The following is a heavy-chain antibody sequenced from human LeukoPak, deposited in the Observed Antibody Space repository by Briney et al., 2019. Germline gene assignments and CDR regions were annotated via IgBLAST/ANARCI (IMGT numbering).Heavy chain of an antibody. Sequence: PSETLSLTCSVSGGSISGHYWTWIRQPPGKGLEWIGYIYYTGRTNYNPSLRSRVTISLDTSKNQFSLNLSSVTAADTAVYYCARFSRDAVSTPYYLNYWGQGTLVTVSS. CDR3: ARFSRDAVSTPYYLNY. D-gene: IGHD5/OR15-5a*01. CDR2: IYYTGRT. CDR1: GGSISGHY. V-gene: IGHV4-59*11. J-gene: IGHJ4*02.